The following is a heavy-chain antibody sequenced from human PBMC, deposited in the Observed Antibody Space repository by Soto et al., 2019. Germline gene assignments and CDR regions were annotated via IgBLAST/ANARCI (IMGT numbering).Heavy chain of an antibody. CDR3: ARSSRYDIWSGYYSFDY. CDR1: GYTFTSYD. V-gene: IGHV1-8*01. D-gene: IGHD3-3*01. CDR2: MNPNSGNT. Sequence: GASVKVSCKASGYTFTSYDINWVRQATGQGLEWMGWMNPNSGNTGYAQKFQGRVTMTRNTSISTAYMELSSLRSEDTAVYYCARSSRYDIWSGYYSFDYWGQGTPVTVSS. J-gene: IGHJ4*02.